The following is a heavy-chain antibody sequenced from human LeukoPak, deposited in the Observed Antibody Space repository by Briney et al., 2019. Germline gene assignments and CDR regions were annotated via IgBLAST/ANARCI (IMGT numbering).Heavy chain of an antibody. CDR2: IGSSSST. J-gene: IGHJ4*02. CDR1: GFTFSNFA. D-gene: IGHD6-13*01. Sequence: GGSLRLSCAASGFTFSNFAMTWVRQAPGKGLEWVSSIGSSSSTYFGGSLKGRFTISRDNAKNSLYLQMNSLRAEDTAVYYCARIGAGSSRDYWGQGTLVTVSS. CDR3: ARIGAGSSRDY. V-gene: IGHV3-69-1*01.